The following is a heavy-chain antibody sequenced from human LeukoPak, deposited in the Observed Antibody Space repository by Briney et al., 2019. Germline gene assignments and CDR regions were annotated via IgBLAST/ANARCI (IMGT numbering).Heavy chain of an antibody. Sequence: GGSLRLSCAASGFTFSSYSMNWVRQAPGKGLEWVSSISSSSSYICYADSVKGRFTISRDNAKNSLYLQMNSLRAEDTAVYYCARDITMVFWGQGTMVTVSS. CDR1: GFTFSSYS. V-gene: IGHV3-21*01. J-gene: IGHJ3*01. CDR2: ISSSSSYI. D-gene: IGHD3-10*01. CDR3: ARDITMVF.